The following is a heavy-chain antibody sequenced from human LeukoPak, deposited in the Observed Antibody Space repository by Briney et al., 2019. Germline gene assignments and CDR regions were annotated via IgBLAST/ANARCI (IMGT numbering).Heavy chain of an antibody. D-gene: IGHD2-2*01. Sequence: SETLSPTCTVSGGSISSGDYYWSWIRQPPGRGLEWIGYIYYSGSTYYNPSLKSRVTISVDTSKNQFSLKLSSVTAGDSAVYYSPRSPLGSDIVVVPAADYWGQGTLVTVSS. CDR1: GGSISSGDYY. CDR3: PRSPLGSDIVVVPAADY. J-gene: IGHJ4*02. CDR2: IYYSGST. V-gene: IGHV4-30-4*08.